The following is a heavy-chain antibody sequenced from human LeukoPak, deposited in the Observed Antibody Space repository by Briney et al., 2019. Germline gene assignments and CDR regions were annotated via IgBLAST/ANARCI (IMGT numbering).Heavy chain of an antibody. CDR3: AKQTARTVTTPLDY. D-gene: IGHD4-17*01. J-gene: IGHJ4*02. CDR1: GFTFSSYA. Sequence: PGRSLRLSCAASGFTFSSYAMSWVRQAPGKGLEWVSAISGSGGSTYYADSVKGRFTISRDNSKNTLYLQMNSLRAEDTAVYYCAKQTARTVTTPLDYWGQGTLVTVSS. V-gene: IGHV3-23*01. CDR2: ISGSGGST.